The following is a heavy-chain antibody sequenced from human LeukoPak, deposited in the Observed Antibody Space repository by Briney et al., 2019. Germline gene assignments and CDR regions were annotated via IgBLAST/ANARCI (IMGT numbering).Heavy chain of an antibody. CDR3: AKDFGYCSGGSCPEREFFDY. J-gene: IGHJ4*02. Sequence: GGSLRLSCAASGFTFSNYWMNWVRQAPGKGLEWVANIKQDRSEKYYVDSVKGRFTISRDNGKNSLYLQMNSLRAEDTAVYYCAKDFGYCSGGSCPEREFFDYWGQGTLVTVSS. CDR2: IKQDRSEK. D-gene: IGHD2-15*01. CDR1: GFTFSNYW. V-gene: IGHV3-7*01.